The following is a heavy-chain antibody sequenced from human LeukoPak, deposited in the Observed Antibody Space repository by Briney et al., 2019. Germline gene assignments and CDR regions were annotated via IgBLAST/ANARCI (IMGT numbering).Heavy chain of an antibody. J-gene: IGHJ4*02. Sequence: GGSLRLSCATSGFNFDDYAMHWVRQAPGKGLEWVSTINGGGVNTHYADSVGGRFTISRDNSKNTLFLQMNSLRDEDTAVYYCAKDLYSNYGPADYWGQGNLVTVSS. CDR2: INGGGVNT. V-gene: IGHV3-23*01. CDR1: GFNFDDYA. D-gene: IGHD4-11*01. CDR3: AKDLYSNYGPADY.